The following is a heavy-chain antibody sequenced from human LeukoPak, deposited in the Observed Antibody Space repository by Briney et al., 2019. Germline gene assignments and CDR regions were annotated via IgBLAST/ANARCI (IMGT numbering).Heavy chain of an antibody. Sequence: GGSLRLSCAASGFTFSSYGMHWVRQAPGKGLEWVAVISYDGGNKYYADSVKGRFTISRDNSKNTLYLQMNSLRAEDTAVYYCAKDVGSSWYGGEDYWGQGTLVTVSS. V-gene: IGHV3-30*18. J-gene: IGHJ4*02. CDR2: ISYDGGNK. CDR1: GFTFSSYG. D-gene: IGHD6-13*01. CDR3: AKDVGSSWYGGEDY.